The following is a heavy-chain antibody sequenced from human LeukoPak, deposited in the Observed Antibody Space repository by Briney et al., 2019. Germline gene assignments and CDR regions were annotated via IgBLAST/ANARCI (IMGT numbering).Heavy chain of an antibody. CDR3: ARDREDGQGLDDY. D-gene: IGHD2-15*01. CDR2: ISGTSTYI. CDR1: GFTFSSYS. J-gene: IGHJ4*02. V-gene: IGHV3-21*01. Sequence: GGSLRLSCAPSGFTFSSYSTNWVRQAPGQGLEWVSSISGTSTYIYYADSVRGRFTIYRDNAKNTLYLQMNSLRGEDTAVYYCARDREDGQGLDDYWGQGTLVTVSS.